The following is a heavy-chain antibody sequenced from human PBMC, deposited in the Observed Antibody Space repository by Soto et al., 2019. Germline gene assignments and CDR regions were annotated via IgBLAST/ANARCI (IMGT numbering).Heavy chain of an antibody. CDR2: INHSGST. J-gene: IGHJ6*02. D-gene: IGHD6-13*01. CDR1: GGSFSGYY. Sequence: SETLSFTCAVYGGSFSGYYWSWIRQPPGKGLEWIGEINHSGSTNYNPSLKSRVTISVDTSKNQFSLKLSSVTAADTAVYYCARAPAAAGHKNYYYYGMDVWGQGTTVTVSS. CDR3: ARAPAAAGHKNYYYYGMDV. V-gene: IGHV4-34*01.